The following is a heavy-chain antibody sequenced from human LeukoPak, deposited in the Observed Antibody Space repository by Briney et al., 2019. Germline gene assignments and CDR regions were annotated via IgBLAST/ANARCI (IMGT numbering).Heavy chain of an antibody. CDR1: GYTFTGYY. CDR2: INPNSGGT. CDR3: ARDSGRIRIAARRASFDY. Sequence: ASVKVSCKASGYTFTGYYMHWVRQAPGQGLEWMGWINPNSGGTNYAQKFQGRVTMTRDTSISTAYMELSRLRSDDTAVYYCARDSGRIRIAARRASFDYWGQGTLVTVSS. J-gene: IGHJ4*02. V-gene: IGHV1-2*02. D-gene: IGHD6-6*01.